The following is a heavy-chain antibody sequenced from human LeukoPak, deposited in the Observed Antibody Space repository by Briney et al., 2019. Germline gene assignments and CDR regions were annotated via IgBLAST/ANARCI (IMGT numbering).Heavy chain of an antibody. J-gene: IGHJ5*01. CDR2: ISGSGSTV. Sequence: GSLRLSCAASGFTFSDYYMSWIRQAPGKGPEWVSYISGSGSTVYYAASVRGRFTISRDNVKNSLFLQMNSLRAEDTAVYYCARDRGNSDPGDWFDSWGQGTLVTVSS. CDR1: GFTFSDYY. D-gene: IGHD4-23*01. V-gene: IGHV3-11*01. CDR3: ARDRGNSDPGDWFDS.